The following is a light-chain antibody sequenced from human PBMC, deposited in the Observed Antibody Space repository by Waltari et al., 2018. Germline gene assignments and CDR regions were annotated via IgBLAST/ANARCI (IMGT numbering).Light chain of an antibody. Sequence: EIVLTHSPGTLSFFPGERATLPCRDSQSVTSISLNWYQQKLGQAPRLLIYGTSSRATGIPDRFSGSGSGTDFTLTISRLEPEDFAVYYCQQYDGEVVTFGGGTKVEI. CDR1: QSVTSIS. J-gene: IGKJ4*01. V-gene: IGKV3-20*01. CDR3: QQYDGEVVT. CDR2: GTS.